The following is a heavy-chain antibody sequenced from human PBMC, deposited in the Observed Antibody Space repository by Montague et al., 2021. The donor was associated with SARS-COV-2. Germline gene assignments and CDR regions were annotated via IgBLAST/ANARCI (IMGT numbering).Heavy chain of an antibody. CDR3: ARHRRDYGVLRRYGMDV. Sequence: SETLSLTCTVSGGSISSSSYYWGWIRQPPGKGLEWIGSIYYSGSTYYNPSLKSRVTISVDTSKNQFSLKLSSVTAADTAVYYCARHRRDYGVLRRYGMDVWGQGTTVTVSS. D-gene: IGHD4-17*01. V-gene: IGHV4-39*01. CDR2: IYYSGST. CDR1: GGSISSSSYY. J-gene: IGHJ6*02.